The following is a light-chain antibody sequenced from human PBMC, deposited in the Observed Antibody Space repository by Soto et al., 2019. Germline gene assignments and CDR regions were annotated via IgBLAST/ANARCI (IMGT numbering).Light chain of an antibody. Sequence: DLQMTQSPSTLSASVGDRVTITCRASQSISTWLAWYQQKPGKVPNLLIYKASSLESGVPSRFSGSGSGTEFTLTISSLQPDDFATYYCQQYNSYSTFGQGTKVEIK. CDR1: QSISTW. V-gene: IGKV1-5*03. CDR2: KAS. CDR3: QQYNSYST. J-gene: IGKJ1*01.